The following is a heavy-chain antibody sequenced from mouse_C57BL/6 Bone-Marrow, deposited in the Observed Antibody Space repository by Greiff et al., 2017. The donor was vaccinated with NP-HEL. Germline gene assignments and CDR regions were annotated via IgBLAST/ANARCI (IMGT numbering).Heavy chain of an antibody. D-gene: IGHD1-1*01. V-gene: IGHV14-2*01. CDR2: IDPEDGET. CDR1: GFNIKDYY. CDR3: AREAYYYGKGFAD. Sequence: VQLQQSGAELVKPGASVKLSCTASGFNIKDYYMHWVKQRTEQGLEWIGRIDPEDGETKYAQKFQGKATITADTSSNTAYLQLSSLTSEDTAVYYCAREAYYYGKGFADWGQGTLVTVSA. J-gene: IGHJ3*01.